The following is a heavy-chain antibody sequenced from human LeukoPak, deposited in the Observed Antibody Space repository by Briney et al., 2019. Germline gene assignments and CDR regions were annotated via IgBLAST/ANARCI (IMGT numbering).Heavy chain of an antibody. J-gene: IGHJ4*02. D-gene: IGHD4-17*01. CDR3: ARDWDSYYGEHGDY. CDR2: ISYDGSSK. CDR1: GFTFSSYA. V-gene: IGHV3-30-3*01. Sequence: GGSLRLSCAASGFTFSSYAMHWVRQAPGKGLEWVAVISYDGSSKYYADSVKGRFTISRDNSKNTLYLQMNSLRAEDTAVYYCARDWDSYYGEHGDYWGQGTLVTVSS.